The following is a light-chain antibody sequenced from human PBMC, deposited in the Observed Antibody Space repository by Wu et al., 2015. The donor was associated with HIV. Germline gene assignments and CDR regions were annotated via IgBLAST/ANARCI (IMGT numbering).Light chain of an antibody. CDR3: QQYGSSPRYT. CDR1: QGVASY. J-gene: IGKJ2*01. V-gene: IGKV3-20*01. CDR2: DAS. Sequence: EIVLTQSPATLSLSPGERATLSCRASQGVASYLAWYQQKPGQAPRLLIYDASSRATGIPDRFSGSGSGTDFTLTISRLEPEDFAVYYCQQYGSSPRYTFGQGTKLEIK.